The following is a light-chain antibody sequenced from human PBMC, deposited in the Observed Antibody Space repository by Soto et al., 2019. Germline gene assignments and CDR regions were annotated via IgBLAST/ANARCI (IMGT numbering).Light chain of an antibody. J-gene: IGKJ1*01. Sequence: VVTQSQATQSLSPGARANLSCRASQSVSSYLAWYQQKPGQAPRLLIYDASNRATGIPARFSGSGSGTDFTLTISSLEPEDFAVYYCQQRSNWPTWTFGQGTKV. V-gene: IGKV3-11*01. CDR2: DAS. CDR1: QSVSSY. CDR3: QQRSNWPTWT.